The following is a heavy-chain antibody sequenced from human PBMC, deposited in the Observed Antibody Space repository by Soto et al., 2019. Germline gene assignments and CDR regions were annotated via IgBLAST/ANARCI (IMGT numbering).Heavy chain of an antibody. CDR2: ISKDGGTK. Sequence: QVQLVESGGVMVQPGRSLRLSCAASGFTFSDYAIHWVRQAPGEGLEWVAVISKDGGTKFYADSVKGRFTISRDNFRKTLFLQMNSLRAEDTALYYCAIHRWELRPPDYWDQGTLVTVSS. CDR1: GFTFSDYA. D-gene: IGHD1-26*01. V-gene: IGHV3-30*04. J-gene: IGHJ4*02. CDR3: AIHRWELRPPDY.